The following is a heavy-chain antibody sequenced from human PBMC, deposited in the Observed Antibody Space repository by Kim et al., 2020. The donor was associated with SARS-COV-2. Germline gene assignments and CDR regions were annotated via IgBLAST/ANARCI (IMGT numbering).Heavy chain of an antibody. V-gene: IGHV3-43D*03. J-gene: IGHJ4*02. Sequence: VKGRFTISRDNSKNSLYLQINSLRAEDTALYYCAKGAVEMATIGLYYFDYWGQGTLVTVSS. CDR3: AKGAVEMATIGLYYFDY. D-gene: IGHD5-12*01.